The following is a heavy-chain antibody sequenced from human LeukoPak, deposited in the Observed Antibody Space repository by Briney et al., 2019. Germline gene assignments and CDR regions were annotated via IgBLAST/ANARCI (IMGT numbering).Heavy chain of an antibody. D-gene: IGHD2/OR15-2a*01. CDR3: ASDIVLKDY. CDR2: ISISGTTI. Sequence: GGSLRLSCAASGFTFSSYEMNWVRQAPGKGLEWVSYISISGTTISYADSVKGRFTISRDNAKNSLYLQMNSLRAEDTAIYYCASDIVLKDYCGQGTLVTVSS. J-gene: IGHJ4*02. V-gene: IGHV3-48*03. CDR1: GFTFSSYE.